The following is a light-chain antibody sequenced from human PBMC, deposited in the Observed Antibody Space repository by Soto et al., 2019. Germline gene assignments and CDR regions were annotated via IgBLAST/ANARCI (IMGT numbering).Light chain of an antibody. J-gene: IGKJ3*01. V-gene: IGKV1-39*01. CDR2: AAS. CDR3: QQSYNSPPT. CDR1: QSITYY. Sequence: DIQMTQSPSSLSASVGDRVTITCRASQSITYYLNWYQQKPGKSPKLLIYAASTLQSRVPSRFIGTGSGTDFTLTISSLQPDDFATYYCQQSYNSPPTFGPGTKVAIK.